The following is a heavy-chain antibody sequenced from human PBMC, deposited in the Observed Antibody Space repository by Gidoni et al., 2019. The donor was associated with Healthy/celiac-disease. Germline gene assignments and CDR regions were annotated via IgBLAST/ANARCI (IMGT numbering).Heavy chain of an antibody. D-gene: IGHD1-1*01. J-gene: IGHJ4*02. CDR1: GFTVSSYS. CDR3: ARDRREGEHRSFDY. Sequence: EVQLVESGGGLVQPGGSLRLSCAASGFTVSSYSMNWVRQAPGKGLEWVSYISSSSSTIYYAASVKRRFTISRDNAKNSLYLQMNSLRAEDTAVYYCARDRREGEHRSFDYWGQGTLVTVSS. CDR2: ISSSSSTI. V-gene: IGHV3-48*01.